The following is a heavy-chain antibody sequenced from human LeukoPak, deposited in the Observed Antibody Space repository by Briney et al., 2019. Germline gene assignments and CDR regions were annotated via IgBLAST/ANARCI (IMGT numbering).Heavy chain of an antibody. CDR3: SGNYPGYYDFPFDH. J-gene: IGHJ5*02. CDR1: GYTFTCYY. D-gene: IGHD3-3*01. Sequence: GASVKVSCKASGYTFTCYYMHWVRHAPRQGLEWRGWINPNSGGTNYAKEFQGRVTMTRDTSISKSCMVLSRLSSDDTAVYYCSGNYPGYYDFPFDHWGQGTLVTVSS. V-gene: IGHV1-2*02. CDR2: INPNSGGT.